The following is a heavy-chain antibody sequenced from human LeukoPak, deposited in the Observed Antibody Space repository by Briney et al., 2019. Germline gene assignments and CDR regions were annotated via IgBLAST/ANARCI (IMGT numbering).Heavy chain of an antibody. CDR3: ARDGIGDHFWSLFDY. J-gene: IGHJ4*02. Sequence: ASVKVSCKASGGTFSSYAISWVRQAPGQGLEWMGWISGNNGNTNYEQKLQGRVTMTIDTSTSTAYMEVRSLRSDDTAVYYCARDGIGDHFWSLFDYWGQGTLVTVSS. D-gene: IGHD3-3*02. CDR1: GGTFSSYA. V-gene: IGHV1-18*01. CDR2: ISGNNGNT.